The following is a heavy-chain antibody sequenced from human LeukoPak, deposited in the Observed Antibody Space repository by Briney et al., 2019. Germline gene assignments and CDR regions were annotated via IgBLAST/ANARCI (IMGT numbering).Heavy chain of an antibody. J-gene: IGHJ4*02. CDR2: IKSKTDGGTT. V-gene: IGHV3-15*01. Sequence: GGSLRLSCAASGFTFSNAWMSWVRQAPGEGLEWVGRIKSKTDGGTTDYAAPVKGRFTISRDDSKNTLYLQMNSLKTEDTAVYYCTTVGLDYYDSSGYDAGFDYWGQGTLVTVSS. CDR3: TTVGLDYYDSSGYDAGFDY. CDR1: GFTFSNAW. D-gene: IGHD3-22*01.